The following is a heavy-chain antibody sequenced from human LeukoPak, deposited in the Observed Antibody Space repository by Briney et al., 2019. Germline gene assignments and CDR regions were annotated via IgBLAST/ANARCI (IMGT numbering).Heavy chain of an antibody. Sequence: PTGGSLRLSCAASGFTFSSYGMHWVRQAPGKGLEWVAVISYDGSNKYYADSVKGRFTISRDNSKNTLFLQMNSLRADDTAVYFCAKQAGWGAYFSFLPFDFWGRGTLVTVSS. CDR1: GFTFSSYG. D-gene: IGHD3-3*01. V-gene: IGHV3-30*18. J-gene: IGHJ4*02. CDR2: ISYDGSNK. CDR3: AKQAGWGAYFSFLPFDF.